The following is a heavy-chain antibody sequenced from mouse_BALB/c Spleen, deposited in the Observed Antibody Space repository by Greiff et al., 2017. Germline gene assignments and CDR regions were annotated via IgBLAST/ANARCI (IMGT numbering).Heavy chain of an antibody. CDR1: GFTFSSFG. CDR2: ISSGSSTI. J-gene: IGHJ3*01. Sequence: EVQLVESGGGLVQPGGSRKLSCAASGFTFSSFGMHWVRQAPEKGLEWVAYISSGSSTIYYADTVKGRFTISRDNAKNTLYLQMSSLKSEDTAMYYCTRDPYWGQGTLVTVSA. CDR3: TRDPY. V-gene: IGHV5-17*02.